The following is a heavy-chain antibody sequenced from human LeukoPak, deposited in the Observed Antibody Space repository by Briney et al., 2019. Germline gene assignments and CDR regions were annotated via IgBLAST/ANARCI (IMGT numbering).Heavy chain of an antibody. D-gene: IGHD2/OR15-2a*01. CDR1: GFTLNNYW. V-gene: IGHV3-7*01. CDR2: IKADGSEK. Sequence: GDSLRLSCAASGFTLNNYWMSWLRQAPGKGLEWVATIKADGSEKYYVDSVRGRFTISRDNAENSLYLQMNSLRAEDTALYYCVKNPPGDYLDYWGQGTLVTVSS. CDR3: VKNPPGDYLDY. J-gene: IGHJ4*02.